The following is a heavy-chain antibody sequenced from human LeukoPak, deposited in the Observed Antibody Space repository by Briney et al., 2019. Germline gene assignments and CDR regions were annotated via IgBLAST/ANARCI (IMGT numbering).Heavy chain of an antibody. V-gene: IGHV3-30-3*01. CDR3: ARGEFSGFDY. Sequence: GGSLRLSCAASGXTFSTYAMNWVRQAPGKSREWVAIILYDGSNEHYTDSVKGRFTISRDNPKNTLWLQMNSLTADDTAVYYCARGEFSGFDYWGQGTLVTVSS. J-gene: IGHJ4*02. D-gene: IGHD1-26*01. CDR1: GXTFSTYA. CDR2: ILYDGSNE.